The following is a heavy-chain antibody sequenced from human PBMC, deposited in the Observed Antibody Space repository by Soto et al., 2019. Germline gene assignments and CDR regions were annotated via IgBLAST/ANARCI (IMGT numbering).Heavy chain of an antibody. J-gene: IGHJ4*02. CDR3: AKDVQYQLPYPYYFDY. Sequence: PWGSLRLSCAASGFTFSSYAMSWVRQAPGKGLEWVSAISGSGGSTYYADSVKGRFTISRDNSKNTLYLQMNSLRAEDTAVYSCAKDVQYQLPYPYYFDYWGQGTLVTVSS. CDR2: ISGSGGST. V-gene: IGHV3-23*01. CDR1: GFTFSSYA. D-gene: IGHD2-2*02.